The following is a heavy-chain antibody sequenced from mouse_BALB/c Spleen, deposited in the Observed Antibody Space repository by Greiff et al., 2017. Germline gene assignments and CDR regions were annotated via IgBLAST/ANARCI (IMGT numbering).Heavy chain of an antibody. CDR1: GYSITSDYA. D-gene: IGHD2-2*01. CDR3: ARSVGYYWYFDV. V-gene: IGHV3-2*02. Sequence: EVQLQQSGPGLVKPSQSLSLTCTVTGYSITSDYAWYWIRQFPGNKLEWMGYISYSGSTSYNPSLKSRISITRDTSKNQFFLQLNSVTTEDTATYYCARSVGYYWYFDVWGAGTTVTVSS. J-gene: IGHJ1*01. CDR2: ISYSGST.